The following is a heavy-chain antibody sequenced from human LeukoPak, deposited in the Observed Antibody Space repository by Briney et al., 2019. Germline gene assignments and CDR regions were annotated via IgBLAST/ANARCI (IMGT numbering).Heavy chain of an antibody. Sequence: ASVKVSCKAFGDTFSGNYMHWVRQAPGQGLEWMGWINPNSGGTNYAQKFQGRVTMTRDTSISTAYMELSRLRFDDTAVYYCASDTYDSSGYYDYWGQGTLVTVSS. CDR3: ASDTYDSSGYYDY. CDR2: INPNSGGT. J-gene: IGHJ4*02. CDR1: GDTFSGNY. V-gene: IGHV1-2*02. D-gene: IGHD3-22*01.